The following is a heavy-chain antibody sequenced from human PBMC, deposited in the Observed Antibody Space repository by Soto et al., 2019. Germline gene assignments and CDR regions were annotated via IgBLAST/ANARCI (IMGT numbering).Heavy chain of an antibody. Sequence: QVQLVQSGAEVKKPGASVKVSCKASGYTFTAYYMHWVRQVPGQGLEWMGWINPNSGGTYHAQNFQGRVTMTRDTSTTTAYMELASLRSDDTAVYYCARGGGRGYNELDPWGHGTLVIVSS. V-gene: IGHV1-2*02. D-gene: IGHD5-12*01. J-gene: IGHJ5*02. CDR3: ARGGGRGYNELDP. CDR2: INPNSGGT. CDR1: GYTFTAYY.